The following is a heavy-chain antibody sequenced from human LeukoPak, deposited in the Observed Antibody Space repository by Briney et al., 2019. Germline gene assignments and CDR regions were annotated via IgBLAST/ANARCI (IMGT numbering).Heavy chain of an antibody. D-gene: IGHD2-15*01. CDR1: GGSISSYY. CDR3: ARGGWPNFDY. CDR2: IYYSGCT. J-gene: IGHJ4*02. Sequence: SETLSLTCTLSGGSISSYYWSWIRQPPGKVLEWIGYIYYSGCTNYTPSLKSRFTISVDTSKNQFSLTLSSVPAADTAVYYCARGGWPNFDYWGQGTLVTVSS. V-gene: IGHV4-59*01.